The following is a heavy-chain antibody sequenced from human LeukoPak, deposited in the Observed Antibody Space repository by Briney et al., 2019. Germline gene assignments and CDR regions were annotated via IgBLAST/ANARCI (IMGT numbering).Heavy chain of an antibody. Sequence: PSETLSLTCTVSGGSISSYYWSWIRQPPGKGLEWIGEINHSGSINYNPSLKSRVTISVDTSKNHFYLKLSSVTAADTAIYFCARGLYYSGSGRTFDSWGQGTLVTVSS. CDR1: GGSISSYY. CDR3: ARGLYYSGSGRTFDS. V-gene: IGHV4-34*01. D-gene: IGHD3-10*01. CDR2: INHSGSI. J-gene: IGHJ4*02.